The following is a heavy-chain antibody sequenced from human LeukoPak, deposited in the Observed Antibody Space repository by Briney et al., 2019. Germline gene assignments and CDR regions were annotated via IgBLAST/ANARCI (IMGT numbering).Heavy chain of an antibody. CDR3: ARSIMIFGVARGLGDWFDP. Sequence: GGSLRLSCAASGFTFSNYAMHWVRQAPGKGLDWVAVTSYDGSNKYYTDSVKGRFTISRDNSKNTLYLQMNSLRAEDTAVYYCARSIMIFGVARGLGDWFDPWGQGTLVTVSS. V-gene: IGHV3-30-3*01. CDR2: TSYDGSNK. D-gene: IGHD3-3*01. CDR1: GFTFSNYA. J-gene: IGHJ5*02.